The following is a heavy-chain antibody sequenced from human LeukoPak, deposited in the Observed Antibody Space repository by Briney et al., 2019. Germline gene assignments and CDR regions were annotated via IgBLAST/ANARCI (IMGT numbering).Heavy chain of an antibody. Sequence: PSETLSLTCTVSGGXISSYYCSWIRQPPGKGLEWIGYIYYSANTNYNPSLKSRVTISVDTSKNQFSLRLSTVTAADTAVYYCARHGTSSYYYYAMDVWGQGTTVTVSS. D-gene: IGHD1-1*01. J-gene: IGHJ6*02. V-gene: IGHV4-59*08. CDR1: GGXISSYY. CDR3: ARHGTSSYYYYAMDV. CDR2: IYYSANT.